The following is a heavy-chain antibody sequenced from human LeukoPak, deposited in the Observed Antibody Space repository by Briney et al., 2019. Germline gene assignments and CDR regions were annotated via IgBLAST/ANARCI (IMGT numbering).Heavy chain of an antibody. CDR1: GFTFSDYP. J-gene: IGHJ3*02. CDR2: IRTNIENTM. Sequence: GGSLRLSCAASGFTFSDYPMSWVRQAPGKGLEWISNIRTNIENTMFYADSVKGRFTISRDDAKNSLSLQMNSLRDEDTAVYYCVRDHIYAFDIWGRGTTVTVSS. CDR3: VRDHIYAFDI. D-gene: IGHD2-21*01. V-gene: IGHV3-48*02.